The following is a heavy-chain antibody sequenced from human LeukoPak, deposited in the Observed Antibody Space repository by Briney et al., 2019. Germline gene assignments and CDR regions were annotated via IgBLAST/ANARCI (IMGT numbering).Heavy chain of an antibody. J-gene: IGHJ5*02. CDR3: ERDLLRLRGDWLQP. Sequence: ASVKVSCKASGYTFTGYYMNWVRQAPGQGLEWMGWINPNSGGTNYAQKFQGRVTMTRDTSISTAYMELSRLRSDDTAVYYCERDLLRLRGDWLQPWGQGTLVTVSS. CDR2: INPNSGGT. V-gene: IGHV1-2*02. CDR1: GYTFTGYY. D-gene: IGHD6-25*01.